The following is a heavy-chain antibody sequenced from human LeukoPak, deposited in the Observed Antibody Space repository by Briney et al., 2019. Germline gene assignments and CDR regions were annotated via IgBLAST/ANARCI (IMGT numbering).Heavy chain of an antibody. V-gene: IGHV3-30*09. J-gene: IGHJ5*02. CDR3: ARTLSSSPGVDP. Sequence: PGRSLRLSCAASGFTFSNYTTHWVRQAPGTGLEWVAVISNDGSSQYYADSVRGRFAISRDNSRNTLYLQMNSLRTEDTAVYYCARTLSSSPGVDPWGQGTLVTVSS. D-gene: IGHD6-13*01. CDR2: ISNDGSSQ. CDR1: GFTFSNYT.